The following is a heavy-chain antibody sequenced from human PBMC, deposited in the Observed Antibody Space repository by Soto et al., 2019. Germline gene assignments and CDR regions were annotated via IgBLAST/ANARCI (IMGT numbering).Heavy chain of an antibody. CDR3: ARAEPPDHHDSPYYYYYYGMDV. CDR2: IIPIFGTA. CDR1: GGTYSSYA. D-gene: IGHD3-22*01. J-gene: IGHJ6*02. Sequence: QVQLVQSGAEVKKPGSSVKVSCKASGGTYSSYAISWVRQAPGQGLEWMGGIIPIFGTANYAQKFQGRVTITADESTSTAYMELSSLRSEDTAVYYCARAEPPDHHDSPYYYYYYGMDVWGQGTTVTVSS. V-gene: IGHV1-69*01.